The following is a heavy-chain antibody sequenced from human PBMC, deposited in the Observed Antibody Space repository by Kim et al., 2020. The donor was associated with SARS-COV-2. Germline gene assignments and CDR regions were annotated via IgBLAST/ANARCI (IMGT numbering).Heavy chain of an antibody. Sequence: GGSLRLSCAASGFTFSTYWMHWVRQAPGKGLVWVSRINSDGSSTTYADSVKGRFTISRDNAKNTLFLQMNSLIAEDTAVYYCAREKDNGGYYLDASDIWGQGTMVTVSS. CDR2: INSDGSST. J-gene: IGHJ3*02. CDR1: GFTFSTYW. D-gene: IGHD3-22*01. V-gene: IGHV3-74*01. CDR3: AREKDNGGYYLDASDI.